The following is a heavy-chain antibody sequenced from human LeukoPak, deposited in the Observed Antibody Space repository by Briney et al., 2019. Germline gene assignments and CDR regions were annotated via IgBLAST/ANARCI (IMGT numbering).Heavy chain of an antibody. CDR3: ARTSYYDTNPFDY. J-gene: IGHJ4*02. CDR2: IYYSGST. V-gene: IGHV4-59*11. CDR1: GGSISSHY. D-gene: IGHD3-22*01. Sequence: SETLSLTCTASGGSISSHYWSWIRQPPGKGLEWIGYIYYSGSTNYNPSLESRVTISVDTSKNQFSLKLSSVTAADTAVYYCARTSYYDTNPFDYWGQGTLVTVSS.